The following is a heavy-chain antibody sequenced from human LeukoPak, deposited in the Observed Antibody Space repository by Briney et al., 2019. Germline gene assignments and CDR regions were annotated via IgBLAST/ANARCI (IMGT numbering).Heavy chain of an antibody. J-gene: IGHJ6*02. Sequence: GGSLRLSCAASGFTVSSNYMSWVRQAPGEGLEWVSVIYSGGSTYYADSVKGRFTISRDNSKNTLYLQMNSLRAEDTAVYYCASCPVDYYGMDVWGQGTTVTVSS. CDR3: ASCPVDYYGMDV. CDR2: IYSGGST. V-gene: IGHV3-53*01. CDR1: GFTVSSNY.